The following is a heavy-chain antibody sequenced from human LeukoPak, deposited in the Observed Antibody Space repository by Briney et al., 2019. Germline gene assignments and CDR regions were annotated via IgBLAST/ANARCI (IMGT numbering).Heavy chain of an antibody. J-gene: IGHJ4*02. D-gene: IGHD5-24*01. Sequence: GGSLRLSCAASGLTFSNYWMSGVRQAPGKGLEWVANIQQHGSAHYYVDSVKGRFTISRDNAKNSLFLQMNSLRAEDTAVYYCARIRGDGSTFDSSGQGTLVTVSS. CDR2: IQQHGSAH. V-gene: IGHV3-7*04. CDR1: GLTFSNYW. CDR3: ARIRGDGSTFDS.